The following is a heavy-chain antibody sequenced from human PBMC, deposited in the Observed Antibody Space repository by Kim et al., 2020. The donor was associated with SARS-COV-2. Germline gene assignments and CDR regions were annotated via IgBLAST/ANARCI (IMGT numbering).Heavy chain of an antibody. Sequence: SETLSLTCTVSGGSISSSSYYWGWIRQPPGKGLEWIGSIYYSGSTYYNPSLKSRVTISVDTSKNQFSLKLSSVTAADTAVYYCARHLTQRYSSGWYGTQTNNWFDPWGQGTLVTVSS. D-gene: IGHD6-19*01. J-gene: IGHJ5*02. CDR3: ARHLTQRYSSGWYGTQTNNWFDP. V-gene: IGHV4-39*01. CDR2: IYYSGST. CDR1: GGSISSSSYY.